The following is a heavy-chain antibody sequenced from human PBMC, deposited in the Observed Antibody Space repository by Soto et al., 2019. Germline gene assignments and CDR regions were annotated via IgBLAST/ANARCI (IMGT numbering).Heavy chain of an antibody. D-gene: IGHD6-19*01. J-gene: IGHJ4*02. CDR3: ARDQEWLVLDY. Sequence: LRLSCASSGFTFSSYGMHWVRQAPGKGLEWVAVIWYDGSNKYYADSVKGRFTISRDNSKNTLYLQMNSLRAEDTAVYYCARDQEWLVLDYWGQGTLVTVSS. V-gene: IGHV3-33*01. CDR2: IWYDGSNK. CDR1: GFTFSSYG.